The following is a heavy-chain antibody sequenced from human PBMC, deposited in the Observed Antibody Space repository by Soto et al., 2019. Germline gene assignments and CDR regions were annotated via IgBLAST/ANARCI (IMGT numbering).Heavy chain of an antibody. V-gene: IGHV6-1*01. CDR1: GDSVSSNSAA. J-gene: IGHJ6*02. CDR2: TYHRSKWYN. Sequence: SETLSLTCAISGDSVSSNSAAWNWIRQSPSRGLEWLGRTYHRSKWYNDYAVSVKSRITINPDTSKNQFSLQLNSVTPEDTAVYYCARDPLEPAVYYYYGMDVWGQGTTVTVAS. CDR3: ARDPLEPAVYYYYGMDV.